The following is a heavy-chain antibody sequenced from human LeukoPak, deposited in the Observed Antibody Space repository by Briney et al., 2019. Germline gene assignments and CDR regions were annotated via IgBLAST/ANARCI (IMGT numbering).Heavy chain of an antibody. V-gene: IGHV1-2*06. Sequence: AASVKVSCKASGYTFTSYYMHWVRQAPGQGLEWMGRINPNNGGTNYAQKFQGRVTMTRDTSISTAYMELSRLRSDDTAVYYCARDLSGWYGDFDYWGQGTLVTVSS. CDR3: ARDLSGWYGDFDY. CDR1: GYTFTSYY. J-gene: IGHJ4*02. D-gene: IGHD6-19*01. CDR2: INPNNGGT.